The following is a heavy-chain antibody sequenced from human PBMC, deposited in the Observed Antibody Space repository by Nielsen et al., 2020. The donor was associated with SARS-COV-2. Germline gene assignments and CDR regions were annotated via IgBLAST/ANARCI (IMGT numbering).Heavy chain of an antibody. Sequence: GGSLRLSCAASGFTFSSYSMNWVRQAPGKGLEWVSYISSSSSTIYYADSVKGRFTISRDNAKNSLYLQMNSLRGEDTAVYYCARDRERDYYDSSGYYYFDYWGQGTLVTVSS. CDR2: ISSSSSTI. CDR1: GFTFSSYS. D-gene: IGHD3-22*01. V-gene: IGHV3-48*01. CDR3: ARDRERDYYDSSGYYYFDY. J-gene: IGHJ4*02.